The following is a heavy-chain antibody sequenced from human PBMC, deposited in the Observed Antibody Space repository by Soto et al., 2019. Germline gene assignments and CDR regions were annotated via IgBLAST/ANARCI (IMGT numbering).Heavy chain of an antibody. CDR2: ISSSSTYI. D-gene: IGHD2-15*01. CDR3: AIEAWGVSATIHFDS. CDR1: GFTLSSYS. Sequence: EVQLVESGGGLVQPGGSLRLSCAASGFTLSSYSMNWVRQAPGKGLEWVSSISSSSTYIYYADSVKGRFTISRDKAKNSVYLLMNSLRTEDTAVYYCAIEAWGVSATIHFDSWIPGTLVTVAS. J-gene: IGHJ4*02. V-gene: IGHV3-21*01.